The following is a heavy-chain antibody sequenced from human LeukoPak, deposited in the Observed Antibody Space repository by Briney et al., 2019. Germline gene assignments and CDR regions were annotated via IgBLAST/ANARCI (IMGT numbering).Heavy chain of an antibody. J-gene: IGHJ4*02. D-gene: IGHD1-26*01. CDR2: IYYSEST. CDR1: GDSISSSSYY. V-gene: IGHV4-39*01. Sequence: SETLSLTCIVSGDSISSSSYYWGWIRQPPGKGLEWIGSIYYSESTYYNPSLKSRVTISVDTSKNQFSLKLNSVTAADTAVYYCARGGKWDVTPFDYWGQGTLVTVSS. CDR3: ARGGKWDVTPFDY.